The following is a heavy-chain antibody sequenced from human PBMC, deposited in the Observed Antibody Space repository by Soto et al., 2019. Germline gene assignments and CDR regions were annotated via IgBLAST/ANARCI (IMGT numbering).Heavy chain of an antibody. CDR3: ATESGSTYGYFDH. J-gene: IGHJ4*02. CDR2: IYYSGST. D-gene: IGHD5-18*01. Sequence: SETLSLTCTVSGGSISSGGYYWSWIRQHPGKGLEWIGYIYYSGSTYYNPSLKSRVTISVDTSKNQFSLKLSSVTAADTVVYYCATESGSTYGYFDHWGQGTQVTVLL. V-gene: IGHV4-31*03. CDR1: GGSISSGGYY.